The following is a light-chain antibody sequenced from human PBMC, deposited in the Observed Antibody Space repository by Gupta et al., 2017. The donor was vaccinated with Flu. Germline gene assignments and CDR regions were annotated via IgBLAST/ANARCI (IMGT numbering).Light chain of an antibody. V-gene: IGKV3-11*01. CDR2: DAS. CDR3: QKRSNWPL. CDR1: QSVGNY. J-gene: IGKJ4*01. Sequence: EIVLTHSPATLFLSPGERAPLSCRTSQSVGNYLGWYQQKPGQAPRLLIYDASIRATGIPARFSGSGSGTDFTLTISSIETEDFAVYFCQKRSNWPLFGGGTKVEIK.